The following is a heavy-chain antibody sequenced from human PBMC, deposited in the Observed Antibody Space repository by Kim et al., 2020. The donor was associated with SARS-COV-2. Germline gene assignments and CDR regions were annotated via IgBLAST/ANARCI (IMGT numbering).Heavy chain of an antibody. CDR2: ISRSGST. CDR3: VGADYSTSWSYFDY. D-gene: IGHD6-13*01. CDR1: GGSISDYY. J-gene: IGHJ4*02. V-gene: IGHV4-59*13. Sequence: SETLSLTCTVSGGSISDYYWNWIRQPPGKGLEWLGYISRSGSTNYNPSLKSRVSISADTSTNQFSLKLSSVIAADTAVYYCVGADYSTSWSYFDYWGQGTLVTVSS.